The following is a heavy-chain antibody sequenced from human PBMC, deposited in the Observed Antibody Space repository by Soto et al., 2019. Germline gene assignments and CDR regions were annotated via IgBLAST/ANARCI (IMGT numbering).Heavy chain of an antibody. Sequence: SGGSVSSGSYYWSCIRQPPGKGLEWIGYIYYSGSTNYNPSLKSRVTISVDTSKNQFSLKLSSVTAADTAVYYCASVTRTCISTSCYRYYYGMDVWGQGTTVTVSS. V-gene: IGHV4-61*01. CDR3: ASVTRTCISTSCYRYYYGMDV. CDR1: GGSVSSGSYY. J-gene: IGHJ6*02. D-gene: IGHD2-2*02. CDR2: IYYSGST.